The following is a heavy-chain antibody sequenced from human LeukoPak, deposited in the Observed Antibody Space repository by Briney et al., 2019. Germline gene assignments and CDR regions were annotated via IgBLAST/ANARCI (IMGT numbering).Heavy chain of an antibody. Sequence: PSETLSLTCTVSGGSITSGEHYCSWIRQPPGKGLEWTGYVAYTGSTNYNPSLSSRVTMSVDTSRNQFSLKLSSVTAADTAVYYCARDHYDSSGYFLGNDYWGQGILVTVSS. J-gene: IGHJ4*02. V-gene: IGHV4-30-4*01. CDR1: GGSITSGEHY. D-gene: IGHD3-22*01. CDR3: ARDHYDSSGYFLGNDY. CDR2: VAYTGST.